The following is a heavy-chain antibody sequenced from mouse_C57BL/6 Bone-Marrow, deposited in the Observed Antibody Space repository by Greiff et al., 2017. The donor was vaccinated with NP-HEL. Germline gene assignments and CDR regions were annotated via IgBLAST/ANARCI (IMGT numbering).Heavy chain of an antibody. D-gene: IGHD2-4*01. CDR3: AREWYDYDGYWYFDV. CDR1: GYTFTSYW. V-gene: IGHV1-55*01. CDR2: IYPGSGST. J-gene: IGHJ1*03. Sequence: QVHVKQSGAELVKPGASVKMSCKASGYTFTSYWITWVKQRPGQGLEWIGDIYPGSGSTNYNEKFKSKATLTVDTSSSTAYMQLSSLTSEDSAVYYCAREWYDYDGYWYFDVWGTGTTVTVSS.